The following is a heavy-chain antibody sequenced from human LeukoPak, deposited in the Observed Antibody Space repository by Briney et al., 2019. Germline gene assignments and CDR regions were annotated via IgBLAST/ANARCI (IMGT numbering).Heavy chain of an antibody. CDR3: ARGAEKILSFGAYPSDAFDI. D-gene: IGHD3-10*01. Sequence: GGSLRLSCAASGFSFNNYVMHWVRQAPGKGLEWVTEISFDGRKKTYVDSVKGRFTISRDSPKNTVYLQMDSLRAEDTAVSYCARGAEKILSFGAYPSDAFDIWGQGTMVSVTS. J-gene: IGHJ3*02. CDR1: GFSFNNYV. V-gene: IGHV3-30*03. CDR2: ISFDGRKK.